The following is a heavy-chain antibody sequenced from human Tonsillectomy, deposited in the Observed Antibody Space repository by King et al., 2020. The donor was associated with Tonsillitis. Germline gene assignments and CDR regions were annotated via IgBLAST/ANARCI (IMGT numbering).Heavy chain of an antibody. D-gene: IGHD3-22*01. Sequence: VQLVESGGGLVKPGGSLRLSCAASGFIFSDYYMSWIRQAPGKGLEWVSYISRSGTTIYYADSVKGRFTISRDNAKNSLYLQMNSLRAEDMAVYYCARDFTGYYDSSGFDYWGQGTLVTVSS. CDR1: GFIFSDYY. V-gene: IGHV3-11*01. CDR2: ISRSGTTI. CDR3: ARDFTGYYDSSGFDY. J-gene: IGHJ4*02.